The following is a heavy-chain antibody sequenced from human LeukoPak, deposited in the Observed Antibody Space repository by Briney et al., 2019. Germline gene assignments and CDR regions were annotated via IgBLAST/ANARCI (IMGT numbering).Heavy chain of an antibody. CDR1: GGAVNIYS. Sequence: SVKVSCKASGGAVNIYSIIWVRQAPGQGLEWMGRIVPILNTPHYAQKFQGRTTITADKSTSTAYMELSSLTPEDTAVYFCAREEDTDMADLYYFDYWGQGTLVTVSS. J-gene: IGHJ4*02. CDR2: IVPILNTP. D-gene: IGHD5-18*01. V-gene: IGHV1-69*08. CDR3: AREEDTDMADLYYFDY.